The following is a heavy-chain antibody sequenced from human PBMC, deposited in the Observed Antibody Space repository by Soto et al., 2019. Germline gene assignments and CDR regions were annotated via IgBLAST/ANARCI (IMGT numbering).Heavy chain of an antibody. V-gene: IGHV3-33*01. D-gene: IGHD3-22*01. CDR3: AHIRLEGDSSCYYQHDTNAFDI. J-gene: IGHJ3*02. CDR2: IWYDGSNK. Sequence: GGSLRLSCAASGFTFSSYGMHWVRQAPGKGLEWVAVIWYDGSNKYYADSVKGRFTISRANSKNTLYLQMNSLRAEDTAVYYCAHIRLEGDSSCYYQHDTNAFDIWGQGTMVTVSS. CDR1: GFTFSSYG.